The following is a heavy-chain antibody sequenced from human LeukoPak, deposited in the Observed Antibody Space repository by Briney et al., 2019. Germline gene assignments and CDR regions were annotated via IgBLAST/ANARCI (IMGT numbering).Heavy chain of an antibody. CDR1: GFTFSSYA. J-gene: IGHJ4*02. Sequence: GGSLRLSCAASGFTFSSYAMHWVRQAPGKGLEWVAVISYDGSNKYYADSVKGRFTISRDNSKNTLYLQMNSLRAEDTAVYYCARDQVDSSDYYYNFDYWGQGTLVTVSS. V-gene: IGHV3-30-3*01. D-gene: IGHD3-22*01. CDR3: ARDQVDSSDYYYNFDY. CDR2: ISYDGSNK.